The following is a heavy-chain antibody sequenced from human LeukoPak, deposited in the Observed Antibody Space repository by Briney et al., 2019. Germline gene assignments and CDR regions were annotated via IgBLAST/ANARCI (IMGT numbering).Heavy chain of an antibody. CDR1: GYTFTGYY. D-gene: IGHD1-26*01. J-gene: IGHJ4*02. V-gene: IGHV1-2*02. CDR2: INPNSGGT. CDR3: ARVITMGATPFDY. Sequence: GASVKVSCKASGYTFTGYYMHWVRQAPGQGLEWMGWINPNSGGTNYAQKFQGRVTMTRDTSISTAYMELSRLRSDDTAVYYCARVITMGATPFDYWGQGTLVTVSS.